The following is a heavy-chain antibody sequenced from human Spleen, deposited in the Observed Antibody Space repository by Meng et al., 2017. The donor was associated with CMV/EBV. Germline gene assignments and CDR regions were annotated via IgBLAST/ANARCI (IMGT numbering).Heavy chain of an antibody. CDR1: GYTFTTYY. J-gene: IGHJ4*02. V-gene: IGHV1-18*04. Sequence: ASVKVSCKASGYTFTTYYMHWVRQAPGQGLEWMGWVSTYNGNTRYAHYLQGRVTMTTDASTNTAYMELRNLSSDDTAVYYCARDYQLMQGLDYWGQGTLVTVSS. CDR3: ARDYQLMQGLDY. CDR2: VSTYNGNT. D-gene: IGHD2-2*01.